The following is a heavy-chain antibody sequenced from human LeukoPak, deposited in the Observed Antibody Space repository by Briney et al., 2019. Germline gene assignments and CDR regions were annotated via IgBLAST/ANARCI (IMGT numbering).Heavy chain of an antibody. J-gene: IGHJ4*02. CDR2: MNPNSGNT. D-gene: IGHD6-13*01. CDR1: GYTFTSYD. Sequence: GASVKVSCKASGYTFTSYDINWVRQATGQGLEWMRWMNPNSGNTGYAQKFQGRVTMTRNTSISTAYMELSSLRSEDTAVYYCARGMVRKIAAAGIGYWGQGTLVTVSS. V-gene: IGHV1-8*01. CDR3: ARGMVRKIAAAGIGY.